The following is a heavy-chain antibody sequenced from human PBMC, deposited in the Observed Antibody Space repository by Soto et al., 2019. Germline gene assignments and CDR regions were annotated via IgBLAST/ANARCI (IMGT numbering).Heavy chain of an antibody. CDR2: INHSGST. Sequence: SSETLSLTCAVYGGSFSGYYWSWIRQPPGKGLEWIGEINHSGSTNYNPSLKSRVTISVDTSKNQFSLELSSVTAADTAVYYCARGRRHYDILTGYYHYYMDVWGKGTTVTVSS. CDR1: GGSFSGYY. CDR3: ARGRRHYDILTGYYHYYMDV. D-gene: IGHD3-9*01. J-gene: IGHJ6*03. V-gene: IGHV4-34*01.